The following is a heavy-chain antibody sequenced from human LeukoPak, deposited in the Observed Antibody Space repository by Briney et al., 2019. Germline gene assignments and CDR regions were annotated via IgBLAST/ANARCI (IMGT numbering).Heavy chain of an antibody. CDR2: IKQDETEK. D-gene: IGHD3-16*01. CDR3: ARGGGLDV. J-gene: IGHJ6*02. CDR1: GFTFSNFW. Sequence: GGSLRLSCTASGFTFSNFWMGWVRQAPGKGLEWVANIKQDETEKFYLGSVKGRFTISRDNAKNSLYLQMSNLRAEDTAVYFCARGGGLDVWGQGATVTVSS. V-gene: IGHV3-7*03.